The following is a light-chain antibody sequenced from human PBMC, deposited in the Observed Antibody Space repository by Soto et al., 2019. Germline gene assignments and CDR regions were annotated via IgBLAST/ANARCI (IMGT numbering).Light chain of an antibody. V-gene: IGKV3-20*01. CDR1: QSVSNDF. J-gene: IGKJ1*01. CDR2: GAS. CDR3: QKYGSSPPRT. Sequence: IVLTQSPGILSLSPGERATLSCRASQSVSNDFLAWYQQKPGQAPRLLIYGASTRATDVPDRFSGSGSGAEFTLSISRREPEDFAVDYCQKYGSSPPRTFGQGTKVE.